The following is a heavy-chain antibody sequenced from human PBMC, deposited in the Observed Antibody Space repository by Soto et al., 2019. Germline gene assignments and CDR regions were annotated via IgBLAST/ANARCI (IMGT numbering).Heavy chain of an antibody. D-gene: IGHD3-3*01. Sequence: QVQLVESGGGVVQPGRSLRLSCAASGFTFSSYAMHWVRQAPGKGLEWVAVISYDGSNKYYADSVKGRFTISRDNSKNTLYLQMNSLRAEDTAVYYCARDRGLTIFGVVRDYYGMDVWGQGTTVTVSS. CDR1: GFTFSSYA. V-gene: IGHV3-30-3*01. CDR3: ARDRGLTIFGVVRDYYGMDV. CDR2: ISYDGSNK. J-gene: IGHJ6*02.